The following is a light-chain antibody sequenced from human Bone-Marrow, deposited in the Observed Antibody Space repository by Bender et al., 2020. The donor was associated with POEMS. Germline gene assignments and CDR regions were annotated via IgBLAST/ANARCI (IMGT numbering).Light chain of an antibody. CDR1: TGNVGGYNY. Sequence: QSALTQPRSVSGSPGQSVTISCTGTTGNVGGYNYVSWYQHHPGKAPKLMIYDVSERPSGVPDRFSGSKSGTSASLAITGLQSDDEAIYFCGAWDASLNGWVFGGGTKLTVL. J-gene: IGLJ3*02. V-gene: IGLV2-11*01. CDR2: DVS. CDR3: GAWDASLNGWV.